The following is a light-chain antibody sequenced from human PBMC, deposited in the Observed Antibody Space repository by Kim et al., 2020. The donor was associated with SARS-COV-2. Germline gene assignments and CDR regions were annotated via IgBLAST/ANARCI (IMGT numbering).Light chain of an antibody. Sequence: QRVTISCTVSSSNIGAGYDVLWYPQLPGTAPKLLIYGNSNRPSGVPDRFSGSKSGTSASLAITGLQAEDETDYYCQSYDSSLSGWVFGGGTKVTVL. V-gene: IGLV1-40*01. CDR3: QSYDSSLSGWV. CDR2: GNS. CDR1: SSNIGAGYD. J-gene: IGLJ3*02.